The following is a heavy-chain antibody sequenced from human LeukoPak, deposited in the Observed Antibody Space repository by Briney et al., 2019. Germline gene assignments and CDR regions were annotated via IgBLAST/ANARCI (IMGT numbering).Heavy chain of an antibody. Sequence: ASVKVSCKASGYTFTSYGISWVRQAPGQGLEWMGWISAYNGNTNYAQKLQGRVTMTTDTSTSTAYMELRSLRSVDTAVYYCARVWRYSSSWYRDPDTFDYWGQGTLVTVSS. V-gene: IGHV1-18*01. D-gene: IGHD6-13*01. CDR3: ARVWRYSSSWYRDPDTFDY. J-gene: IGHJ4*02. CDR2: ISAYNGNT. CDR1: GYTFTSYG.